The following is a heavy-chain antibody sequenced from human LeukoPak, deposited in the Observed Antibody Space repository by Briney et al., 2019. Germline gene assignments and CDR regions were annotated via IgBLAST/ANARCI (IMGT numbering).Heavy chain of an antibody. J-gene: IGHJ5*02. CDR1: GFTFSSYA. D-gene: IGHD2-2*01. CDR2: ISGSGGST. V-gene: IGHV3-23*01. Sequence: GGSLRLSCAASGFTFSSYAMSWVRQAPGKGLEWVSAISGSGGSTYYADSVKGRFTISRDNYKNTLYLQMNSLRAEDTAVYYCAKGAFDIVVVPAAENWFDPWGQGTLDTVSS. CDR3: AKGAFDIVVVPAAENWFDP.